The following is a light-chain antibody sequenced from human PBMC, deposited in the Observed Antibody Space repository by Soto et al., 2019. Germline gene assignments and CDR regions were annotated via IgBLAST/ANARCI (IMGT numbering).Light chain of an antibody. V-gene: IGKV1-33*01. CDR3: QQYDNLLS. Sequence: DIQMTQSPSSLSASVGDRVTITCQPSQDISNYLNWYQQEPGKAPKLLIYDASNLETGVPSRFSGSGSGTDFTFTISSLQPEDIATYYCQQYDNLLSFGGGTKVEIK. CDR1: QDISNY. CDR2: DAS. J-gene: IGKJ4*01.